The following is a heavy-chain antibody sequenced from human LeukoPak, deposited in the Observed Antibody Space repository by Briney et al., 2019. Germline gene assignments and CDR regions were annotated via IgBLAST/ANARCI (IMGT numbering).Heavy chain of an antibody. D-gene: IGHD3-10*01. V-gene: IGHV3-33*01. J-gene: IGHJ4*02. Sequence: PGGSLRLSCAASGFSFNIYGMHWVRQAPGKGLEWVAVIWHDGSSQFYADSVKGRFAISRDNSKNTVSLQMNSLRVEDTAVYHCARDFLYGSGTYPFDYWGQGTLVTVSS. CDR1: GFSFNIYG. CDR3: ARDFLYGSGTYPFDY. CDR2: IWHDGSSQ.